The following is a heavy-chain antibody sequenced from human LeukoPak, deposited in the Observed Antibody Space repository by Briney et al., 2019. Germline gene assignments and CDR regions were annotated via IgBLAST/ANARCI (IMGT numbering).Heavy chain of an antibody. J-gene: IGHJ2*01. CDR3: ARGPPWYFDL. D-gene: IGHD6-25*01. Sequence: GGSLRLSCAASGFTFSSYWMHWVRHAPGKGLVWVSRINGDGSSTAYAESVKGRFTISRDNAKNTLYLQMNSLTAEDTAVYYCARGPPWYFDLWGRGTLVTVSS. V-gene: IGHV3-74*01. CDR1: GFTFSSYW. CDR2: INGDGSST.